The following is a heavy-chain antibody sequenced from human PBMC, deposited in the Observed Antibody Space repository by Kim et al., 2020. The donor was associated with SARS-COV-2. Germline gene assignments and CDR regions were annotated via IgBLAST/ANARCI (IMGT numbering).Heavy chain of an antibody. D-gene: IGHD5-18*01. CDR2: IYYSGST. CDR1: GGSISSSSYY. J-gene: IGHJ4*02. V-gene: IGHV4-39*01. CDR3: ARGLIQLWSHFDY. Sequence: SETLSLTCTVSGGSISSSSYYWGWIRQPPGKGLEWIGSIYYSGSTYYNPSLKSRVTISVDTSKNQFSLKLSSVTAADTAVYYCARGLIQLWSHFDYWGQGTLVTVSS.